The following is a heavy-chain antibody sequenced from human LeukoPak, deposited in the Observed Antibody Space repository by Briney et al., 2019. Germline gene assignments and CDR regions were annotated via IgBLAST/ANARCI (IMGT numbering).Heavy chain of an antibody. CDR3: ARDARSYVEDAFHI. CDR1: GGTFSSYA. J-gene: IGHJ3*02. D-gene: IGHD3-16*01. Sequence: SVKVSCKASGGTFSSYAISWARQAPGQGLEWMGGIIPIFGTANYAQKFQGRVTITADESTSTAYMELSSLRSEDTAVYYCARDARSYVEDAFHIWGQGTMVTVSS. CDR2: IIPIFGTA. V-gene: IGHV1-69*13.